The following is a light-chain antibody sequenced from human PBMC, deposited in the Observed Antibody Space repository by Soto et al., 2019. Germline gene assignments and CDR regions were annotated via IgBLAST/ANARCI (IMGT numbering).Light chain of an antibody. CDR1: QSVSSNY. V-gene: IGKV3-20*01. Sequence: EIVLTQSPGTLSLSPGERATLSCRASQSVSSNYVAWYQQKPGQAPRLLIYGASSRPTGIPDRFSGSGSGTDFTLTISRLEPEDFAVYYCQQYGSSPPNTFGGGTKVEIK. CDR2: GAS. J-gene: IGKJ4*01. CDR3: QQYGSSPPNT.